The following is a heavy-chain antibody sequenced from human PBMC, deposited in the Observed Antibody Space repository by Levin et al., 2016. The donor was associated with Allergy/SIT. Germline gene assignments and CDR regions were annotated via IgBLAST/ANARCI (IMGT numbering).Heavy chain of an antibody. CDR2: IYHSGST. D-gene: IGHD3-3*01. Sequence: SETLSLTCAVSGGSISSGGYSWSWIRQPPGKGLEWIGYIYHSGSTYYNPSLKSRVTISVDTSKNQFSLKLSSVTAADTAVYYCARSPTIFGVVIIPPRFDPWGQGTLVTVSS. V-gene: IGHV4-30-2*01. CDR1: GGSISSGGYS. CDR3: ARSPTIFGVVIIPPRFDP. J-gene: IGHJ5*02.